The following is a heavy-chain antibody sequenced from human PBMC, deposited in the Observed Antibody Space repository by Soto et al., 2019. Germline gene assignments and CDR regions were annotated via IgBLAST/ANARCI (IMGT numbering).Heavy chain of an antibody. Sequence: PGGSLRLSCAASGFTFSSSSRNWVRQAPGKGLEWVSYISSSSTYIYYADSVKGRFTISRDNAKNSMYLQMNSLRVEDTAVYYCARERPMDVWGTGTSVT. J-gene: IGHJ6*03. CDR3: ARERPMDV. D-gene: IGHD6-25*01. V-gene: IGHV3-21*01. CDR1: GFTFSSSS. CDR2: ISSSSTYI.